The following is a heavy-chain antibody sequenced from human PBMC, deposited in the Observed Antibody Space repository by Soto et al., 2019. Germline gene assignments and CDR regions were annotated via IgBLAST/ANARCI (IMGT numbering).Heavy chain of an antibody. V-gene: IGHV3-21*01. Sequence: EVQVVESGGGLVKPGGSLRLSCAASGFTFSSYSMNWVRQAPGQGLEWVSSISSSSSYIYYADSVKGRFTISRDNAKNSLYLQRNSLRAEDTAVYYCARVGGGYQLLHAFDIWGQGTMVTVSS. CDR3: ARVGGGYQLLHAFDI. CDR2: ISSSSSYI. CDR1: GFTFSSYS. D-gene: IGHD2-2*01. J-gene: IGHJ3*02.